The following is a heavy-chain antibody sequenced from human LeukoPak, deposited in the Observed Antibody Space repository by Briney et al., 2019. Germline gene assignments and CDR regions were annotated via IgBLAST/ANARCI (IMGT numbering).Heavy chain of an antibody. CDR2: ISSSSSTI. D-gene: IGHD3-3*01. J-gene: IGHJ6*03. CDR3: ARDLREDDFWSGYYSYYYYMDV. Sequence: GGSLRLSCAASGFTFSSYSMNWVRQAPGKGLEWVSYISSSSSTIYYADSVKGRFTISRDNAKNSLYLQMNSLRAEDTAVYYCARDLREDDFWSGYYSYYYYMDVWGKGTTVTVSS. V-gene: IGHV3-48*01. CDR1: GFTFSSYS.